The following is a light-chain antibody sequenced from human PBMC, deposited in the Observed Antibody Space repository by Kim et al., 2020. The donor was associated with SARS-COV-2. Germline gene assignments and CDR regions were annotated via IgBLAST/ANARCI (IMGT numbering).Light chain of an antibody. V-gene: IGKV3-15*01. CDR3: QQYNDWPLLS. Sequence: MVMTQSPATLSVSPGERVTLSCRASQSVRNNLAWYQQRPGQAPRLLLYGASTRATDISARFSGSGSGTEFTLTIRSLQSEDLAVYYCQQYNDWPLLSFGGGTKVDIK. CDR2: GAS. CDR1: QSVRNN. J-gene: IGKJ4*01.